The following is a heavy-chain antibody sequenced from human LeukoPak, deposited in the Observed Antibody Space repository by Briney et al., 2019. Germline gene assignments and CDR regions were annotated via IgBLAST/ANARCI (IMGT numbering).Heavy chain of an antibody. Sequence: SETLSLTCIVSGGSISSRDPYWGWIRQPPGKGLEWIGSMSYSGSTYYNPSLKSRVTISVDTSKKQFSLKLNSVTAADTAVYYCARSYCSDTTCYAVGAFDIWGQGTMVTVSS. V-gene: IGHV4-39*01. J-gene: IGHJ3*02. D-gene: IGHD2-2*01. CDR2: MSYSGST. CDR3: ARSYCSDTTCYAVGAFDI. CDR1: GGSISSRDPY.